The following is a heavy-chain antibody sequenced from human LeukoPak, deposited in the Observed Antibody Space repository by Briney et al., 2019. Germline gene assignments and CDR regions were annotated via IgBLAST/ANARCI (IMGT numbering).Heavy chain of an antibody. Sequence: GSLRLSCAASRFTFNSYAMSWVRQAPGKGLEWVSVIGGSNGITFYVGSVKGRFTISRDNAKNSLYLQMNSLRAEDTAVYYCARGRGSGWYFDYWGQGTLVIVSS. CDR1: RFTFNSYA. D-gene: IGHD6-19*01. CDR3: ARGRGSGWYFDY. CDR2: IGGSNGIT. V-gene: IGHV3-23*01. J-gene: IGHJ4*02.